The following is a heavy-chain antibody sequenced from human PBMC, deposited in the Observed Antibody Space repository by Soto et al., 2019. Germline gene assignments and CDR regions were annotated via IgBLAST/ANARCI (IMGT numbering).Heavy chain of an antibody. V-gene: IGHV4-4*02. CDR3: GCRVEDISYDYYGMDV. Sequence: QVQLQESGPGLVKPSGTLSLTCAVFGGSVRSNNWWFWVRQPPGKGLEWIGEIHHRESTNLNPSLKSRVTISVDRSTNEFSLKVKSVTAADTAVYYCGCRVEDISYDYYGMDVWGQGTTVTVSS. CDR2: IHHREST. D-gene: IGHD2-15*01. J-gene: IGHJ6*02. CDR1: GGSVRSNNW.